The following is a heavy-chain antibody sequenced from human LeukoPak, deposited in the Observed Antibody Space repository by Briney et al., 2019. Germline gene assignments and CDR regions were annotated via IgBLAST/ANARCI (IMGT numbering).Heavy chain of an antibody. CDR2: ISTSSSFM. D-gene: IGHD2-15*01. CDR3: TRSRFCSTGTCPPGY. CDR1: GFTLSDYS. V-gene: IGHV3-21*01. Sequence: PGGSLRLSCAASGFTLSDYSTNWVRQAPGKGLEWVSSISTSSSFMYYADSVKGRFTVSRDNAKNSLYLQMNSLRAEDTAVYYCTRSRFCSTGTCPPGYWGQGTLVTVSS. J-gene: IGHJ4*02.